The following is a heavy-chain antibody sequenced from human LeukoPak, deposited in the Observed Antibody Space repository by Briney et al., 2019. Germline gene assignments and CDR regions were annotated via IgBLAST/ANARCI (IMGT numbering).Heavy chain of an antibody. CDR1: GFTFTRNC. D-gene: IGHD3-3*01. CDR3: ATGSDYYYAF. CDR2: IPHDGSNA. V-gene: IGHV3-30*03. Sequence: GRSLRLSCVASGFTFTRNCMHWVRQAPGKGLEWVAAIPHDGSNALYADSVKGRFTISRDDSKNTQYLQMNSLRIEDSAMYYCATGSDYYYAFWGQGTLVTVSS. J-gene: IGHJ4*02.